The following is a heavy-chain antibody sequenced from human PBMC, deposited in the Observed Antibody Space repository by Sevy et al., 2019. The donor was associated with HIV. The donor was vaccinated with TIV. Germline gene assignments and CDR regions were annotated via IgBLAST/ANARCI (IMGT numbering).Heavy chain of an antibody. CDR1: GGTFDSHV. Sequence: ASVKVSCKASGGTFDSHVINWVRQAPGQGLEWMGGILPIFGTTNYAQKFQSRVTITADESTTTAYMELNSLRSEDTAVNYCAGGTVVVLPAARKYIYSNGFDVWGQGTTVTVSS. CDR2: ILPIFGTT. D-gene: IGHD2-2*01. J-gene: IGHJ6*02. V-gene: IGHV1-69*13. CDR3: AGGTVVVLPAARKYIYSNGFDV.